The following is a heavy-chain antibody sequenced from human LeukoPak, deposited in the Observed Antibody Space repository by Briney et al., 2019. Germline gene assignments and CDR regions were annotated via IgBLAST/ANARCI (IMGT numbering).Heavy chain of an antibody. D-gene: IGHD3-22*01. CDR2: ISYDGSNK. Sequence: GRSLRLSCAASGFTFSSYGMHWVRQAPGKGLEWVAVISYDGSNKYYADSVKGRFTISRDNSKNTLYLQMNSLRAEDTAVDYCAKDALSTSNYYDGSGYPDPWGQGTLVTVSS. J-gene: IGHJ5*02. CDR3: AKDALSTSNYYDGSGYPDP. CDR1: GFTFSSYG. V-gene: IGHV3-30*18.